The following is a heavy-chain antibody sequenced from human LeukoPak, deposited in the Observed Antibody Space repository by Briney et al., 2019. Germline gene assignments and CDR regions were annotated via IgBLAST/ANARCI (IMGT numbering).Heavy chain of an antibody. V-gene: IGHV3-23*01. Sequence: GGSLRLSCAGSGFTFNNYPISWVRQTPGKGLEWVSAITGGADSTYYADSVKGRFTISRDNSKNTLYLQMNSLRAEDTAVYYCAKDSLDAEYFQHWGQGTLVTVSS. CDR3: AKDSLDAEYFQH. J-gene: IGHJ1*01. CDR2: ITGGADST. CDR1: GFTFNNYP.